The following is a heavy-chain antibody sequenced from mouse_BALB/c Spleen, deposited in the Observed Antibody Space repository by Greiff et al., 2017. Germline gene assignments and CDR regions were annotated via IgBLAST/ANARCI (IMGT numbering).Heavy chain of an antibody. V-gene: IGHV1-87*01. CDR1: GYTFTSYW. CDR3: ARAYDGAMDY. CDR2: IYPGDGDT. J-gene: IGHJ4*01. Sequence: QVQLQQSGAELARPGASVKLSCKASGYTFTSYWMQWVKQRPGQGLEWIGAIYPGDGDTRYTQKFKGKATLTADKSSSTAYMQLSSLASEDSAVYYCARAYDGAMDYWGQGTSVTVSS. D-gene: IGHD2-12*01.